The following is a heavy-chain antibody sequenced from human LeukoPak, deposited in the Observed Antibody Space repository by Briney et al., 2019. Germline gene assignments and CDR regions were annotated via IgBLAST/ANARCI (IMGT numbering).Heavy chain of an antibody. CDR3: AREQQLVPNYYYYYYMDV. J-gene: IGHJ6*03. V-gene: IGHV1-2*02. CDR2: INPNSGGT. CDR1: GYTFTGYY. Sequence: GASVKVSCKASGYTFTGYYMHWVRQAPGQGLEWMGWINPNSGGTNYAQRFQGRVTMTRDTSISTAYMELSRLRSDDTAVYYCAREQQLVPNYYYYYYMDVWGKGTTVTISS. D-gene: IGHD6-13*01.